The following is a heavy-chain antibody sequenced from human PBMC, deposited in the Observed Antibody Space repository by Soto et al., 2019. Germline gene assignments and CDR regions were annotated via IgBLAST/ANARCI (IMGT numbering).Heavy chain of an antibody. CDR2: IYYSGST. CDR1: GGSISSSSYY. D-gene: IGHD2-15*01. V-gene: IGHV4-39*01. J-gene: IGHJ5*02. CDR3: ASPYCSGGTCYVNNWFDP. Sequence: SETLSLTCTVSGGSISSSSYYWGWIRQPPGKGLEWIGNIYYSGSTYYNPSLKSRVTISVDTSKNQFSLKLSSVTAADTAVYYCASPYCSGGTCYVNNWFDPWGQGTLVTVSS.